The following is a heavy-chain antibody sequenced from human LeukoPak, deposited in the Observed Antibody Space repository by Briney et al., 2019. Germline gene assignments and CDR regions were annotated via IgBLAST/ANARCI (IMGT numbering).Heavy chain of an antibody. CDR3: ARFSVGAIGY. D-gene: IGHD1-26*01. Sequence: SETLSLTCTVSGGSISSYYWSWIRRPPGKGLGWIGYIYSSGSTNYNPSLNSRVTISVDTSKNQFSLKLSSVTAADTAVYYCARFSVGAIGYWGQGTLVTVSS. CDR1: GGSISSYY. V-gene: IGHV4-59*08. CDR2: IYSSGST. J-gene: IGHJ4*02.